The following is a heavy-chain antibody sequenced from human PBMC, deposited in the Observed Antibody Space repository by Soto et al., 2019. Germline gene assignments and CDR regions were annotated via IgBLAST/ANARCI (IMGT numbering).Heavy chain of an antibody. CDR1: GGSITDYY. V-gene: IGHV4-31*03. Sequence: PSETLSLTCTVSGGSITDYYWSWIRQHPGKGLKWIGYIYYSGSTYYNPSLKSRVTISVDTPKNQFSLKLSSVTAADTAVYYCARSVFPWGQGTLVTVSS. CDR2: IYYSGST. CDR3: ARSVFP. J-gene: IGHJ5*02.